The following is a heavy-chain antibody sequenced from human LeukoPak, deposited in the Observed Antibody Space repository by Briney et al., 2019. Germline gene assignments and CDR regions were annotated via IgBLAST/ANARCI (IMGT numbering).Heavy chain of an antibody. V-gene: IGHV1-2*02. CDR3: ARHFRRGGSMVYFQH. CDR2: INPNTGGT. Sequence: ASVKVSCKASGYTFTDYYIHWVRQAPGQGPEWMGWINPNTGGTIYALKFQGRVTVTRDTSISTVSMDLSRLSSDDTAVYYCARHFRRGGSMVYFQHWGQGTLVTVSS. J-gene: IGHJ1*01. D-gene: IGHD2-15*01. CDR1: GYTFTDYY.